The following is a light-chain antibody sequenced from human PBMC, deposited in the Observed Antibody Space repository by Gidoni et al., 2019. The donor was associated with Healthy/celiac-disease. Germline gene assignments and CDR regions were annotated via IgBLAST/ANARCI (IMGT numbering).Light chain of an antibody. CDR3: QSADSSGTYSWV. Sequence: SYELTQTPSVSVSPGQTARITCSGDALPKQYAYWYQQKPGQAPVLVIYKDSERPSGIPERFSGSSSGTTVTLTISGVQAEDEADYYCQSADSSGTYSWVFGGGTKLTVL. V-gene: IGLV3-25*03. J-gene: IGLJ3*02. CDR1: ALPKQY. CDR2: KDS.